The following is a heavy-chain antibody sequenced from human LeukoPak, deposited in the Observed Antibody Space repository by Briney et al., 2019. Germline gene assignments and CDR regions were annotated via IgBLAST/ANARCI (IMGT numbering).Heavy chain of an antibody. CDR3: TTAPYSESHLTIDY. J-gene: IGHJ4*02. Sequence: GGSLRLSCAASGFTFSGSALHWVRQASGKGLEWVGRIRSTANGYATAYAASVKGRFTISRDDSKTTMYLQMNSLKTEDTAVYYCTTAPYSESHLTIDYWGQGTLVTVSS. CDR2: IRSTANGYAT. D-gene: IGHD1-26*01. CDR1: GFTFSGSA. V-gene: IGHV3-73*01.